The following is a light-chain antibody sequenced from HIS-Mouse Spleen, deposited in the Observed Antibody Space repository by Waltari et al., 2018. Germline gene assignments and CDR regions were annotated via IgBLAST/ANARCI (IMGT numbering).Light chain of an antibody. CDR1: ISVAGGSNY. V-gene: IGLV2-11*01. Sequence: QSALTQPRSVSGSPGQAATISCTGTISVAGGSNYFYWYQQHPGTAPKLMIYEFSKRPSGVSDRFSGSKSGNTASLTISGLQAEEEADYYCCSYAGSYTWVFGGGTKLTVL. CDR2: EFS. CDR3: CSYAGSYTWV. J-gene: IGLJ3*02.